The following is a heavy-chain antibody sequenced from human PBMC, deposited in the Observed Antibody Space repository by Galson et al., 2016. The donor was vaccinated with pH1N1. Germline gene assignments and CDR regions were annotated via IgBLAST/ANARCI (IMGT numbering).Heavy chain of an antibody. D-gene: IGHD4-17*01. CDR3: AKGAAVTTRPRIDY. Sequence: SLRLSCAASGFTFGAFAMTWVRQAPGKGLEWVSIISGSGSGTYYADSVKGRFTGSRDNSKNTLFLQMNSLRAVDTALYYCAKGAAVTTRPRIDYWGQGILVTVSS. CDR1: GFTFGAFA. J-gene: IGHJ4*02. CDR2: ISGSGSGT. V-gene: IGHV3-23*01.